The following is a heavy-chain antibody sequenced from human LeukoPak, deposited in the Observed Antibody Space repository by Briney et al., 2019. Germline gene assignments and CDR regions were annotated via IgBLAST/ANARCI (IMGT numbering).Heavy chain of an antibody. Sequence: GRSLRLSCAASGFTFSSYGMHWVRQAPGKGLEWVAVISYVGSNKYYADSVKGRFTISRDNSKNTLYLQMNSLRAEDTAVYYCAKDRRGSGSYYRFGSFDYWGQGTLVTVSS. CDR3: AKDRRGSGSYYRFGSFDY. D-gene: IGHD1-26*01. V-gene: IGHV3-30*18. CDR2: ISYVGSNK. CDR1: GFTFSSYG. J-gene: IGHJ4*02.